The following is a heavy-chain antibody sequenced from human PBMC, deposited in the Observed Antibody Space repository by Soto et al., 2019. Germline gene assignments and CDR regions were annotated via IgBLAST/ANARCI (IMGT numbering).Heavy chain of an antibody. Sequence: EVQLLESGGGLAQPGGSLRLSCVGSGFTYSDNAMSWVRQAPGKGLEWICGSGIGTYYADSVRGRFTVSRDNSKNTLYLQMNNLRLEDTAVYYCAREGSRDYDRSGYYPLDYWGQGTLVTVSS. CDR3: AREGSRDYDRSGYYPLDY. J-gene: IGHJ4*02. CDR1: GFTYSDNA. D-gene: IGHD3-22*01. V-gene: IGHV3-23*01. CDR2: GSGIGT.